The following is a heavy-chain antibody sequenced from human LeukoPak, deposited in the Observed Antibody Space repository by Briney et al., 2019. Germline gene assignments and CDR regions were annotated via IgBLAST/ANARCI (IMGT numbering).Heavy chain of an antibody. J-gene: IGHJ5*02. D-gene: IGHD4-11*01. CDR1: GYTFTTYD. Sequence: ASVKVSCKASGYTFTTYDINWVRQATGQGLEWMGWMNPNSGNTGYAQSFQGRVTITRNTSISTAYMELSSLRSEDTAVYYCARGNTLDYPWNWFDPWGQGTLVTVSS. CDR2: MNPNSGNT. CDR3: ARGNTLDYPWNWFDP. V-gene: IGHV1-8*03.